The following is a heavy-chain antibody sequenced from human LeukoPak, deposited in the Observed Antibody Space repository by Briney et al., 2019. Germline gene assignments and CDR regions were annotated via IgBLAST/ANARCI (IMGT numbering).Heavy chain of an antibody. CDR3: ARGVPAAIFRYNWCDH. CDR2: INHSGST. D-gene: IGHD2-2*01. V-gene: IGHV4-34*01. Sequence: PSETLSLTCAVYGGSFSGYYWSWLRQPPGKGLEWIGEINHSGSTNYNPPLKSRVTISIDTSKNQFSLKLSSVTAADTAVYACARGVPAAIFRYNWCDHWGQGTLVTVSS. J-gene: IGHJ5*02. CDR1: GGSFSGYY.